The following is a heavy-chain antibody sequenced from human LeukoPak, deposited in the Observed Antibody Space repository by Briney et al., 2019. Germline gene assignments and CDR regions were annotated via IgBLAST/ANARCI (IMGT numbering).Heavy chain of an antibody. V-gene: IGHV3-74*01. Sequence: GGSLRLSCAASGFTFSSYWMHWVRQAPGKGLAWVSRINSDGSSTSYADSVKGRFTISRDNAKNTVYLQMNSLRAEDTAVYYCARPYNVYYYYGMDVWGQGTTVTVSS. J-gene: IGHJ6*02. CDR3: ARPYNVYYYYGMDV. CDR2: INSDGSST. D-gene: IGHD5-24*01. CDR1: GFTFSSYW.